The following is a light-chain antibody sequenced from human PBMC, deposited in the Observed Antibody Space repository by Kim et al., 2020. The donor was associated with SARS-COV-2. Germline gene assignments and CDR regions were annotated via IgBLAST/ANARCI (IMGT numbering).Light chain of an antibody. Sequence: SSELTQDPAVSVALGQTVRITCQGDSLRSYYASWYQQKPGQAPVLVIYGKNNRPSGIPDRFSGSSSGNTASLTITGAQAEDEADYYCNSRDSSGNQWVFGGGTKVTVL. CDR2: GKN. J-gene: IGLJ3*02. CDR1: SLRSYY. CDR3: NSRDSSGNQWV. V-gene: IGLV3-19*01.